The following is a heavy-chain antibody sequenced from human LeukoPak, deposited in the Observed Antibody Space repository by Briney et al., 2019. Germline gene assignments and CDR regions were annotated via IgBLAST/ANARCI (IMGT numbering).Heavy chain of an antibody. CDR3: ASDESRRDDSGGYHY. CDR1: SASVSTHY. D-gene: IGHD3-22*01. Sequence: SETVSLTCAVSSASVSTHYWAWIRQPAGKGLEWVGRVHFSGSTNYNPSLRSRVAISLDESKNELSLTLKSVSAADTAVYDSASDESRRDDSGGYHYWGRGVVATVSS. J-gene: IGHJ4*02. CDR2: VHFSGST. V-gene: IGHV4-4*07.